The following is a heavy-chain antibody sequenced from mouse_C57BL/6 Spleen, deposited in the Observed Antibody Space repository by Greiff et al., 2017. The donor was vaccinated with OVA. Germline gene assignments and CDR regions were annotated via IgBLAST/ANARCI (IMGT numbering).Heavy chain of an antibody. Sequence: VQLQQSGPELVKPGASVKISCKASGYAFSSSWMNWVKQRPGKGLEWIGRIYPGDGDTNYNGKFKGKATLTADKSSSTAYMQLSSLTSEDSAVYFCARKENDGYYYAMDYWGQGTSVTVSS. CDR2: IYPGDGDT. J-gene: IGHJ4*01. CDR3: ARKENDGYYYAMDY. V-gene: IGHV1-82*01. D-gene: IGHD2-3*01. CDR1: GYAFSSSW.